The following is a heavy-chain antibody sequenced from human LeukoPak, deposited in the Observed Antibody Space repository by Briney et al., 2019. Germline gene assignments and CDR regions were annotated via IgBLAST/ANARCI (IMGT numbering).Heavy chain of an antibody. Sequence: SETLSLTCTVSGGSISSYYWSWIRQPPGKGLEWIGYIYYSGSTNYNPSLKSRVTISVDTSKTQFSLKLSSVTAADTAVYYCARDTGSSVFDYWGQGTLVTVSS. CDR2: IYYSGST. V-gene: IGHV4-59*12. CDR1: GGSISSYY. D-gene: IGHD2-8*02. CDR3: ARDTGSSVFDY. J-gene: IGHJ4*02.